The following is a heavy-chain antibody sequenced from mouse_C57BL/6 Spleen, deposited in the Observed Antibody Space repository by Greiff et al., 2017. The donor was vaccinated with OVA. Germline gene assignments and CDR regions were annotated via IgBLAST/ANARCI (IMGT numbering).Heavy chain of an antibody. Sequence: VQVVESGAELVRPGTSVKVSCKASGYAFTNYLIEWVKQRPGQGLEWIGVINPGSGGTNYNEKFKGKATLTADKSSSTAYMQLSSLTSEDSAVYFCARNYYSYFDYWGQGTTLTVSS. D-gene: IGHD2-12*01. CDR3: ARNYYSYFDY. CDR1: GYAFTNYL. CDR2: INPGSGGT. J-gene: IGHJ2*01. V-gene: IGHV1-54*01.